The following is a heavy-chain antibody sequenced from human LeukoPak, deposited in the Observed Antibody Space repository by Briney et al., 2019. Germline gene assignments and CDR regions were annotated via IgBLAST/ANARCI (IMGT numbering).Heavy chain of an antibody. D-gene: IGHD3-22*01. J-gene: IGHJ4*02. CDR1: GYTFTGYY. Sequence: ASVKVSCKASGYTFTGYYMHWVRQAPGQGLEWMGWINPNSGGTNYAQKFQGRVTMTRDTSISTAYMELSRLRSDDTAVYYCARDEDGYYDSSGYYAYWGQGTLVTVSS. CDR3: ARDEDGYYDSSGYYAY. V-gene: IGHV1-2*02. CDR2: INPNSGGT.